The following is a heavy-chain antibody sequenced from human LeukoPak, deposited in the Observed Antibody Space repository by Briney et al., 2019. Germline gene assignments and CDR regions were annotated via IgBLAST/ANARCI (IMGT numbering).Heavy chain of an antibody. CDR2: INTDGSGT. D-gene: IGHD4-23*01. CDR1: GFTFSHDW. V-gene: IGHV3-74*03. Sequence: PGGSLRLSCAASGFTFSHDWMHWVRQAPGKGLEWVSRINTDGSGTTYADSVKGRFTISRDNAKNSLYLQMNSLRAEDMALYYCAKDIGNGGHPGAFDIWGQGTMVTVSS. CDR3: AKDIGNGGHPGAFDI. J-gene: IGHJ3*02.